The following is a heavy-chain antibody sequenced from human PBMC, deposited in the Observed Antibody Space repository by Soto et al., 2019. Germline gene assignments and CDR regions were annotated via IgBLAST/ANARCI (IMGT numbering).Heavy chain of an antibody. CDR1: GFTFSSYA. J-gene: IGHJ4*02. Sequence: GGSLRLSCAASGFTFSSYAMSWVRQAPGKGLEWVSAISGSGGSTYYADSVKGRFTISRDNSKNTLYLQMNSLRAEDTAVYYCARRKGRMVAAGGLFDYWGQGTLVTVSS. D-gene: IGHD6-25*01. CDR2: ISGSGGST. V-gene: IGHV3-23*01. CDR3: ARRKGRMVAAGGLFDY.